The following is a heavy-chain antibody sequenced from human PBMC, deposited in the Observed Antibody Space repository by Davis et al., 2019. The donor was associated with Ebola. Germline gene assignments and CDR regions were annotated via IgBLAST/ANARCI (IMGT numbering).Heavy chain of an antibody. CDR2: IYYSGST. V-gene: IGHV4-59*01. D-gene: IGHD4-11*01. Sequence: SETLSLTCTVSFLSISNYYWSWIRQLPGKGLEWIGYIYYSGSTNYNPSLKSRVTISVDTSKNQFSLKLSSVTAADTAVYYCAGAYTPTPFDYWGQGTLVKVSS. J-gene: IGHJ4*02. CDR1: FLSISNYY. CDR3: AGAYTPTPFDY.